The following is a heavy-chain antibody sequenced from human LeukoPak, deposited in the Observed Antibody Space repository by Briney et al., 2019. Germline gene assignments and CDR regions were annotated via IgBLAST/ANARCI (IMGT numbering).Heavy chain of an antibody. CDR2: IYYSGST. CDR1: GGSISSYY. V-gene: IGHV4-59*01. CDR3: ARAFRNYGMDV. D-gene: IGHD3-3*02. Sequence: SETLSLTCTVSGGSISSYYWSWIRQPPGKGLEWIGYIYYSGSTNYNPSLKSRVTISVDTSKNQFSLKLSSVTAADTAVYYCARAFRNYGMDVWGQGTTVTVS. J-gene: IGHJ6*02.